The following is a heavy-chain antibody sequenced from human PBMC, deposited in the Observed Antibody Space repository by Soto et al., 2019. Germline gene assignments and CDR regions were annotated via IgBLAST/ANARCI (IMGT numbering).Heavy chain of an antibody. CDR2: IYYSGST. V-gene: IGHV4-59*01. J-gene: IGHJ4*02. CDR3: ARSVSTRSPWVYNY. Sequence: QVQLQESGPGLVKPSETLSLTCTVSGGSISSYYWSWIRQPPGKGLEWIGYIYYSGSTNYNPSLKSRVTISVDTSKNQFSLKLSSVTAADTAVYYCARSVSTRSPWVYNYWGQGTLVTVSS. CDR1: GGSISSYY. D-gene: IGHD2-2*01.